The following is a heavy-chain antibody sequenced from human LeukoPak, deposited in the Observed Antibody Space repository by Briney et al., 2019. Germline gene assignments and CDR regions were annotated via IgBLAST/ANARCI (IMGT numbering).Heavy chain of an antibody. CDR3: AKLPTYHYDSSGYYYFDY. J-gene: IGHJ4*02. Sequence: GGSLRLSCAASGFTFSSCAMSWVRQAPGKGLEWVSAISGSGSRTYYADSVKGRFTISRDTSKNTLYLQMNSLRAEDTAVYYCAKLPTYHYDSSGYYYFDYWGQGTLVTVSS. CDR2: ISGSGSRT. D-gene: IGHD3-22*01. V-gene: IGHV3-23*01. CDR1: GFTFSSCA.